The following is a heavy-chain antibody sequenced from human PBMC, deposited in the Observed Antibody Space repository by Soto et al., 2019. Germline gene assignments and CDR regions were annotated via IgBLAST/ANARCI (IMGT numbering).Heavy chain of an antibody. CDR1: GFTFNTYP. CDR2: ISGSGDNT. CDR3: AKRHSSGWYVFDY. D-gene: IGHD6-19*01. J-gene: IGHJ4*02. Sequence: GGSLRLSCAASGFTFNTYPMSWVRQAPEKGLEWVSAISGSGDNTYYADSVKGRFTISRDNSKNTLYLQMSSLRAEDTAVYYCAKRHSSGWYVFDYWGQGTLVTVSS. V-gene: IGHV3-23*01.